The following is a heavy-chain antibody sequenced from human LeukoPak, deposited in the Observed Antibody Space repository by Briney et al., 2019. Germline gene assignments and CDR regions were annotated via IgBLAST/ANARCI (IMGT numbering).Heavy chain of an antibody. Sequence: GGSLRLSCAASGFTFSTYTMNWVRQAPGKGLEWVSSISTSSSYIHYADSVKGRFTISRDNAKNSLYLQMNSLRAEDTAVYYCARGLGEYSGSSQTRDAFDIWGQGTVVTVSS. V-gene: IGHV3-21*01. J-gene: IGHJ3*02. D-gene: IGHD1-26*01. CDR2: ISTSSSYI. CDR3: ARGLGEYSGSSQTRDAFDI. CDR1: GFTFSTYT.